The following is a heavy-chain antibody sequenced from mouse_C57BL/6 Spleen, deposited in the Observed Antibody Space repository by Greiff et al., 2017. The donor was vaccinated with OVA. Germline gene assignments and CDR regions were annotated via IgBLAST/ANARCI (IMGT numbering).Heavy chain of an antibody. CDR1: GYAFSSYW. CDR3: ARFITTVVARDY. Sequence: QVQLQQSGAELVKPGASVKISCKASGYAFSSYWMNWVKQRPGKGLEWIGQIYPGDGDTNYNGKFKGKATLTADKSSSTAYMQLSSLTSEDSAVYFCARFITTVVARDYWGQGTTLTVSS. CDR2: IYPGDGDT. J-gene: IGHJ2*01. D-gene: IGHD1-1*01. V-gene: IGHV1-80*01.